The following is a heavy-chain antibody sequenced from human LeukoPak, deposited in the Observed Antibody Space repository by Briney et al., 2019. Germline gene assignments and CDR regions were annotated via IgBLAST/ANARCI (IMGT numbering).Heavy chain of an antibody. CDR3: ASQSGSQLPRVYYYYYYMDV. CDR1: GGTFSSYA. V-gene: IGHV1-69*05. CDR2: IIPIFGTA. J-gene: IGHJ6*03. D-gene: IGHD6-6*01. Sequence: SVKVSCKASGGTFSSYAISWVRQAPGQGLEWMGGIIPIFGTANYAQKFQGRVTITTDESTSTAYMELSSLRSEDTAVYYCASQSGSQLPRVYYYYYYMDVWGKGTTVTVSS.